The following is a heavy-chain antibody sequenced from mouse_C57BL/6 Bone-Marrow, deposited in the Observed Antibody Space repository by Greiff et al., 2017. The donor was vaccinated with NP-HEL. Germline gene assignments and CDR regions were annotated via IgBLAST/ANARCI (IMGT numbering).Heavy chain of an antibody. V-gene: IGHV3-6*01. CDR1: GYSITSGYY. D-gene: IGHD2-4*01. Sequence: EVQLVESGPGLVKPSQSLSLTCSVTGYSITSGYYWNWIRQFPGNKLEWMGYISYDGSNNYNPSLKNRISITRDTSKNQFFLKLNSVTTEDTATYYCARGYDYDDYFDYWGQGTTLTVSS. CDR3: ARGYDYDDYFDY. CDR2: ISYDGSN. J-gene: IGHJ2*01.